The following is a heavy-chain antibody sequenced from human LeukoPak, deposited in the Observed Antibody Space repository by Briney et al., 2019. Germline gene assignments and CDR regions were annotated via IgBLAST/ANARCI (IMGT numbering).Heavy chain of an antibody. CDR2: ISSSSSYI. D-gene: IGHD1/OR15-1a*01. Sequence: GGSLRLSCAASGFTFSSYSMNWVRQAPGKGLEWVSSISSSSSYIYYADSVKGRFTISRDNAKNSLYLQMNSLRAEDTAVCYCARWGAGTGTVDYWGQGTLVTVSS. J-gene: IGHJ4*02. V-gene: IGHV3-21*01. CDR1: GFTFSSYS. CDR3: ARWGAGTGTVDY.